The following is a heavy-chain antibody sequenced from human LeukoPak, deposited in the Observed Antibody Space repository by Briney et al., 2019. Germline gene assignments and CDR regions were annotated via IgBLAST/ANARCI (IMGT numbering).Heavy chain of an antibody. D-gene: IGHD6-19*01. V-gene: IGHV4-31*03. CDR1: GGSVSSGGYY. Sequence: SQTLFLTCTVSGGSVSSGGYYWNWIRQHPGKGLEWIGYIYYSGSTYYNPALKSRVTISGDTSKNQFSLKLSSVTAADTAVYYCARGKPQRYSSGWYVKWLDPWGQGTLVTVSS. J-gene: IGHJ5*02. CDR3: ARGKPQRYSSGWYVKWLDP. CDR2: IYYSGST.